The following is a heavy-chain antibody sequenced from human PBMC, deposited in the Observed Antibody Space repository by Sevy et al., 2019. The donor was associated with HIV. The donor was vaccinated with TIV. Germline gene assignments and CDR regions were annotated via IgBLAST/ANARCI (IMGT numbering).Heavy chain of an antibody. CDR1: GGSISSYY. CDR3: ARDREGRGYSYGWVDYYFDY. J-gene: IGHJ4*02. CDR2: IYTSGST. V-gene: IGHV4-4*07. D-gene: IGHD5-18*01. Sequence: SETLSLTCTVSGGSISSYYWSWIRQPAGKGLEWSGRIYTSGSTNNNPSLKSRVTMSVDTSKNQFSLKLSSVTAADTAVYYCARDREGRGYSYGWVDYYFDYWGQGTLVTVSS.